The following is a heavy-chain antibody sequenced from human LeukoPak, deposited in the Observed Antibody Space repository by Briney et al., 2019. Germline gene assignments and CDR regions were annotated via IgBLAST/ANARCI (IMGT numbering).Heavy chain of an antibody. V-gene: IGHV3-23*01. J-gene: IGHJ4*02. Sequence: GGSLRLSCAASGFTFRSCAMHWVRRAPGKGLEWGSGISDSGVSAFYTHSVKGRFTISRDNSKNTLYLQMSSLRAEDTAVYYCAKGDGSTYVTHFDFWGQGTLVSVSS. CDR3: AKGDGSTYVTHFDF. CDR1: GFTFRSCA. D-gene: IGHD5-18*01. CDR2: ISDSGVSA.